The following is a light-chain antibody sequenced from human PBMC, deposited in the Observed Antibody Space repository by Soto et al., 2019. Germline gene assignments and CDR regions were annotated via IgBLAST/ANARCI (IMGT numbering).Light chain of an antibody. CDR2: GAY. J-gene: IGKJ2*01. Sequence: DIQMTQSPSSLSASVGDRVTITCRASQSISRYLNWYQQKPGKAPKLLIQGAYPLQSGAPSRFSGHGSGTNFTLTFSSLQPEDSATYYCQQSSITPYTFGQGTKVDIK. V-gene: IGKV1-39*01. CDR1: QSISRY. CDR3: QQSSITPYT.